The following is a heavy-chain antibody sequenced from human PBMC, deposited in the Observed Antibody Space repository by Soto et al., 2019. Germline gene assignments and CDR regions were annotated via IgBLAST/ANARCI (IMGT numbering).Heavy chain of an antibody. J-gene: IGHJ5*01. D-gene: IGHD2-2*01. Sequence: ASVKVSCKASGYIFTDYYINWVRQAPGQGLEWMGWLNPNSGDTSYAQKFQGRVTMTTDASITTAYMDLSRLRSDDTGIYYCARPYCGTNSCHNWFASWGQGTLVTVSS. V-gene: IGHV1-2*02. CDR3: ARPYCGTNSCHNWFAS. CDR1: GYIFTDYY. CDR2: LNPNSGDT.